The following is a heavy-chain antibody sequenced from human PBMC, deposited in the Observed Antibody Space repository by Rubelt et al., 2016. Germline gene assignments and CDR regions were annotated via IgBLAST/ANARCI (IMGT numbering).Heavy chain of an antibody. J-gene: IGHJ4*02. Sequence: QLQLQESGPGLVKPSETLSLTCIVSGGSISNSIYYWGWIRQPPGKGLEWIGSIYYSGTPYYNPSLQSRVTISVDTSRNQVPLNLSPVTAADTAVYYCSRERDCSGGGCYSAPDCWGQGTLVIVSS. V-gene: IGHV4-39*07. CDR1: GGSISNSIYY. CDR2: IYYSGTP. CDR3: SRERDCSGGGCYSAPDC. D-gene: IGHD2-15*01.